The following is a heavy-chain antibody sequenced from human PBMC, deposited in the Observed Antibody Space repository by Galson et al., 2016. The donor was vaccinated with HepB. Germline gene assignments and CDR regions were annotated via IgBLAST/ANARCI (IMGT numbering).Heavy chain of an antibody. J-gene: IGHJ4*02. CDR1: GFTFSSYT. CDR2: ITNSGSTI. D-gene: IGHD3-9*01. CDR3: ARGGRYFAWLWVRDADFDY. Sequence: SLRLSCAASGFTFSSYTMNWVRQAPGKGLEWVSYITNSGSTIYYADSVKGRFTISRDNAKRSLYLQMNSLRDEDTPVYYCARGGRYFAWLWVRDADFDYWGQGTLVTVSS. V-gene: IGHV3-48*02.